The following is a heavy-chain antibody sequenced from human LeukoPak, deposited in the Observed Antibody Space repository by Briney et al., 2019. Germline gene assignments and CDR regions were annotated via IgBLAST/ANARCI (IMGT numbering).Heavy chain of an antibody. D-gene: IGHD1-26*01. CDR1: GYTFTNYG. J-gene: IGHJ5*02. CDR3: ARDYYRSWFDP. V-gene: IGHV1-46*01. Sequence: ASVKVSCKASGYTFTNYGFSWVRQAPGQGLEWMGIINPSGGSTSYAQKFQGRVTMTRDTSTSTVYMELSSLRSEDTAVYYCARDYYRSWFDPWGQGTLVTVSS. CDR2: INPSGGST.